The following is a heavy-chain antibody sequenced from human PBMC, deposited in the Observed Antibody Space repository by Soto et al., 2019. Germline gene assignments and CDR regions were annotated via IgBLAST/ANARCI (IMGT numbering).Heavy chain of an antibody. CDR2: INPSGGST. D-gene: IGHD2-21*02. CDR3: ARGRFVVVTASVVYSSADTDFDY. J-gene: IGHJ4*02. CDR1: GFTFTSYY. V-gene: IGHV1-46*01. Sequence: ASVKVSCKASGFTFTSYYMHWVRQAPGQGLEWMGIINPSGGSTSYAQKFQGRVTMTRDTSTSTAYMELSSLRSEDTAVYYCARGRFVVVTASVVYSSADTDFDYWGQGTLVTVSS.